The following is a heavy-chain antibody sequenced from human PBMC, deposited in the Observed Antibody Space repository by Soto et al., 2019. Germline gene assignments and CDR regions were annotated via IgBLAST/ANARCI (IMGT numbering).Heavy chain of an antibody. CDR2: IYYSGST. Sequence: QVQLQESGPGLVKPSETLSLTCTVSGGSISSYYWSWIRQPPGKGLEWIGYIYYSGSTNYTPSLKSRLTISVDTSKNSFSLKLSFVTAADTAVYYCARSDHYYYDSSGYWDYWGQGTLVTVSS. J-gene: IGHJ4*02. CDR1: GGSISSYY. CDR3: ARSDHYYYDSSGYWDY. D-gene: IGHD3-22*01. V-gene: IGHV4-59*08.